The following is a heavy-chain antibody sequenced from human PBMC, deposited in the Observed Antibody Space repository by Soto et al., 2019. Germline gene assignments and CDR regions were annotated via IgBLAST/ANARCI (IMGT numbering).Heavy chain of an antibody. V-gene: IGHV4-59*08. CDR3: ARQGGGEYYYYYTDV. CDR1: GGSISSYY. D-gene: IGHD3-16*01. Sequence: QVQLQESGPGLVKPSETLSLTCTVSGGSISSYYWSWIRQTPGKGLEWIGYIYYSGSTNYNPSLKSRVTISVDTSKNQFSRKLSSVTAADTAVYYCARQGGGEYYYYYTDVWGKGTTVTVSS. J-gene: IGHJ6*03. CDR2: IYYSGST.